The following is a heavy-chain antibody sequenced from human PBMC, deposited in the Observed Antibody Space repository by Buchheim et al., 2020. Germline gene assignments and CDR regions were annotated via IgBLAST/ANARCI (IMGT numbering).Heavy chain of an antibody. D-gene: IGHD6-13*01. Sequence: QVQLQQWGAGLLKPSETLSLTCAVYGGSFSGYYWSWIRQPPGKGLEWIGEINHSGSTNYNPSLKSRVTISVDKSKNQFSLKLNSVTAADTAVYYCARMLEQLAYSRMDVWGQGTT. V-gene: IGHV4-34*01. CDR2: INHSGST. CDR1: GGSFSGYY. J-gene: IGHJ6*02. CDR3: ARMLEQLAYSRMDV.